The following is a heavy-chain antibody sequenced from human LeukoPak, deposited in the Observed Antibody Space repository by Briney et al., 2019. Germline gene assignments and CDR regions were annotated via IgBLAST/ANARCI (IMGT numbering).Heavy chain of an antibody. CDR3: ARDTGYGAFDI. V-gene: IGHV3-64*01. CDR2: ISSNGGST. Sequence: GGSLRLSCAASGFTFSSHAMHWVRQAPGKGLEYVSAISSNGGSTYYANSVKGRFTISRDNSKNTLYLQMGSLRAEDMAVYYCARDTGYGAFDIWGQGTMVTVSS. CDR1: GFTFSSHA. D-gene: IGHD5-12*01. J-gene: IGHJ3*02.